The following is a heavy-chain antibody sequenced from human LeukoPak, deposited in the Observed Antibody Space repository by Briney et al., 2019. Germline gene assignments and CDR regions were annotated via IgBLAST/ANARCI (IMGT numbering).Heavy chain of an antibody. D-gene: IGHD5-12*01. Sequence: ASVKVSCKASGYTFTSYGISWVRQAPGQGLEWMGWISAYNGNTNYAQKLQGRVTMTRNTSIRTAYMELSSLRSEDTAVYYCARFQKRGYSGYDIWAFDIWGQGTMVTVSS. CDR1: GYTFTSYG. CDR2: ISAYNGNT. CDR3: ARFQKRGYSGYDIWAFDI. V-gene: IGHV1-18*01. J-gene: IGHJ3*02.